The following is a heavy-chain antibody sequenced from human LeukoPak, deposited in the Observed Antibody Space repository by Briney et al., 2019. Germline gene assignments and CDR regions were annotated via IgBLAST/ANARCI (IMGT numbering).Heavy chain of an antibody. CDR1: GFNFSSYV. CDR2: ISNDGNNI. J-gene: IGHJ4*02. CDR3: ARAAYGGALDQ. Sequence: GGSLRLSCAASGFNFSSYVVHWVRQAPGKGLECVAVISNDGNNIHYVDSVKGRFTISRDNTKNTLYLQMNSLRAEDTAVYFCARAAYGGALDQWGQGTLVTVSS. V-gene: IGHV3-30-3*01. D-gene: IGHD4-23*01.